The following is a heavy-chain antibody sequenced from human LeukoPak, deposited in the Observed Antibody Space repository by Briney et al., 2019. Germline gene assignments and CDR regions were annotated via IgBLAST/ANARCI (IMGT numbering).Heavy chain of an antibody. V-gene: IGHV1-8*02. CDR3: ARAWYKWQQTSTDV. CDR2: MNPKSGNT. J-gene: IGHJ6*02. D-gene: IGHD1-20*01. Sequence: WASVKVSCKASGYTFTDYDINWVRQATGQGLEWMGWMNPKSGNTGYAQKFQGRVTMTRDTSTNTAYMEPSSLRSEDTALYYCARAWYKWQQTSTDVWGQGTTVTVSS. CDR1: GYTFTDYD.